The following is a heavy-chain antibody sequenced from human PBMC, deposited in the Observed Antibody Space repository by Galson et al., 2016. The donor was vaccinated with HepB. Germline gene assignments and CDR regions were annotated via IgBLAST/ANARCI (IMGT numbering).Heavy chain of an antibody. Sequence: PVKVSCKASGYRFFTYGISWVRQAPGQGLEWLGWISANSGNTIYAQKFQDRVTMTRDTSASTVYMDLRSLRSDDTAVYYCARDVQFRFDYWGQGTLVTVSS. CDR2: ISANSGNT. J-gene: IGHJ4*02. V-gene: IGHV1-18*04. D-gene: IGHD4-11*01. CDR3: ARDVQFRFDY. CDR1: GYRFFTYG.